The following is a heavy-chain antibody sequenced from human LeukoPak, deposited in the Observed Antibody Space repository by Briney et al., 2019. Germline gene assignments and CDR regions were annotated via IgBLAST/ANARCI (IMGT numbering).Heavy chain of an antibody. J-gene: IGHJ6*03. V-gene: IGHV4-61*02. CDR1: GGSISSGSYY. D-gene: IGHD6-13*01. CDR3: ARSQYRYSSSWTQVYYMDV. CDR2: IYTSGST. Sequence: TSETLSLTCTVSGGSISSGSYYWSWIRQPAGKGLEWIGRIYTSGSTNYNPSLKSRVTISVDTSKNQFSLKLSSVTAADTAVYYCARSQYRYSSSWTQVYYMDVWGKGTTVTISS.